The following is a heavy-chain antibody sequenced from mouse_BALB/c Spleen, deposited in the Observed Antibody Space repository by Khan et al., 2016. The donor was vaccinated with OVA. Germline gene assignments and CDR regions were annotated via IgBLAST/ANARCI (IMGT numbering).Heavy chain of an antibody. CDR3: ARQGGIYDGPFDY. Sequence: EVQLVESGGGLVKPGGSLKLSCAASGFTFNNYAMSWVRQTPEKRLEWVATVSSGGSYTYYPDSVKGRFTISSDNAKHTLYLQMSSLRSEDTAMYDCARQGGIYDGPFDYWGQGTTLTVSS. D-gene: IGHD2-3*01. V-gene: IGHV5-9-3*01. J-gene: IGHJ2*01. CDR2: VSSGGSYT. CDR1: GFTFNNYA.